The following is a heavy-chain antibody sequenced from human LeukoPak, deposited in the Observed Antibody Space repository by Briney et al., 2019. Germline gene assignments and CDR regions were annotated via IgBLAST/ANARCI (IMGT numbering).Heavy chain of an antibody. J-gene: IGHJ4*02. D-gene: IGHD3-16*02. V-gene: IGHV4-34*01. Sequence: SETLSLTCAVYGGSFSGYYWSWIRQPPGKGLEWIGEINHSGSTNYNPSLKSRVIISVDTSKNQFSLKLSSVTAADTAVYYCARVRLMITFGGVIVTPFDYWGQGTLVTVSS. CDR2: INHSGST. CDR1: GGSFSGYY. CDR3: ARVRLMITFGGVIVTPFDY.